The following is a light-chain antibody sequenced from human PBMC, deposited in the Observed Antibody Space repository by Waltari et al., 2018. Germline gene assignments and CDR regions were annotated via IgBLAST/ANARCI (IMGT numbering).Light chain of an antibody. CDR1: QSISKW. V-gene: IGKV1-5*03. CDR2: KAS. CDR3: QQYNSYSLLT. Sequence: DIQMTQSPSTLSASGGDRVIITCRARQSISKWLAWYQQKPGKAPNLLIYKASTLESGVPSRFSGSGSGTDFTLTISSLQPDDFATYYCQQYNSYSLLTFGGGTKIEIK. J-gene: IGKJ4*01.